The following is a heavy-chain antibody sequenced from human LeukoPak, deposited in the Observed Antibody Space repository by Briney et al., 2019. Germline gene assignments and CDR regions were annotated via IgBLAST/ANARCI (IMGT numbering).Heavy chain of an antibody. CDR1: GFTFTSYS. V-gene: IGHV3-23*01. J-gene: IGHJ4*02. CDR3: AKGGKWDVTPFDY. Sequence: GGSLRLSCAASGFTFTSYSMNWVRQAPGKGLEWVSTISGGGGSTHYADSVKGRFTIFRDNSKNALYLQVNSLRAEDTAVYYCAKGGKWDVTPFDYWGQGTQVTVSS. CDR2: ISGGGGST. D-gene: IGHD1-26*01.